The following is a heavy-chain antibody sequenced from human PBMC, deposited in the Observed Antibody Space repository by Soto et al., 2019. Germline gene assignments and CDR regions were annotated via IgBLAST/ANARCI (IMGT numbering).Heavy chain of an antibody. V-gene: IGHV1-2*02. Sequence: ASVKVSCKTSGYTFSDYYMHWVRQAPGQGLEWMGWINPNNGGTRYARKFQGRVTLTRDTSVSTAYMELGSLKSDDTAIYYCTRGLLPAKIRLDHPGYRGQGTLVTVSS. CDR1: GYTFSDYY. CDR3: TRGLLPAKIRLDHPGY. D-gene: IGHD2-2*01. CDR2: INPNNGGT. J-gene: IGHJ4*02.